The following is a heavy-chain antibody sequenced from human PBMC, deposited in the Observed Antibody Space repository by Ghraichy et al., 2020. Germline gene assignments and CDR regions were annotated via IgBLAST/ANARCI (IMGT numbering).Heavy chain of an antibody. CDR3: ARHYYYGSGSYSGFDP. V-gene: IGHV4-39*01. CDR1: GGSISSSSYK. CDR2: VYYSGST. Sequence: SENLSLTCTVSGGSISSSSYKWGWIRQPPGKGLEWIGSVYYSGSTHYKPSLKSRVTISVDTSKNQFSLKLSSVTAADTAVYYCARHYYYGSGSYSGFDPWGQGTLVTVSS. D-gene: IGHD3-10*01. J-gene: IGHJ5*02.